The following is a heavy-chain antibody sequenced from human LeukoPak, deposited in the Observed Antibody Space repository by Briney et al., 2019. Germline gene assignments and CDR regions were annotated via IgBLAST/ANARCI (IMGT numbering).Heavy chain of an antibody. CDR3: ARFQRQWLVREKDPVDY. D-gene: IGHD6-19*01. CDR1: GGSFSGYY. CDR2: INLSGST. Sequence: SETLSLTCAVYGGSFSGYYWSWSRQPPGKGLEWIGEINLSGSTNYNPSLKSRVTISVDTSKNQFSLKLSSVTAADTAVYYCARFQRQWLVREKDPVDYWGQGTLVTVSS. V-gene: IGHV4-34*01. J-gene: IGHJ4*02.